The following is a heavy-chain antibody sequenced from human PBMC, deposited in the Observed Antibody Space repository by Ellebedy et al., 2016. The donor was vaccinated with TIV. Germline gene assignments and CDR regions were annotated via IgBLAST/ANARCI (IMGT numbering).Heavy chain of an antibody. CDR2: INQVGSET. Sequence: GESLKISCAASGFSFRSYWMSWLRQAPGKGLEWVANINQVGSETYYVDSVKGRFTISRDNAKNSLYLEMNSLRVEDTAVYYCATDGSYGDYANPQHAFAIWGQGTMVTVSS. D-gene: IGHD4-17*01. CDR3: ATDGSYGDYANPQHAFAI. J-gene: IGHJ3*02. CDR1: GFSFRSYW. V-gene: IGHV3-7*01.